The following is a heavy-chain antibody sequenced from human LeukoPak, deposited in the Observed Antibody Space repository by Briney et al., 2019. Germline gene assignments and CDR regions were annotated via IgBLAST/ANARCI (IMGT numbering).Heavy chain of an antibody. CDR2: IRGDGSAK. CDR3: AREDDYGDYESAFDI. V-gene: IGHV3-7*01. Sequence: QSGGSLRLSCAASGFTFSTYWMAWVRQAPGKGLEWLANIRGDGSAKYYGDPVKGRFTISRDNAKNSLYLQMTSLRAEDTAVYYCAREDDYGDYESAFDIWGQGTMVTVSS. D-gene: IGHD4-17*01. J-gene: IGHJ3*02. CDR1: GFTFSTYW.